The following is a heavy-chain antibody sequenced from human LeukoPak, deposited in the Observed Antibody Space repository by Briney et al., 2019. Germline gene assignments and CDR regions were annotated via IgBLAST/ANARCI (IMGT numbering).Heavy chain of an antibody. J-gene: IGHJ6*02. V-gene: IGHV4-34*01. D-gene: IGHD3-22*01. CDR2: INHSGST. CDR1: GGSFSGYY. CDR3: ARGYDSSDYGMDV. Sequence: SETLSLTCAVYGGSFSGYYWSWIRQPPGKGLEWIGEINHSGSTNYNPSLKSRVTISVDTSKNQFSLKLSSVTAADTAVYYCARGYDSSDYGMDVWDQGTTVTVSS.